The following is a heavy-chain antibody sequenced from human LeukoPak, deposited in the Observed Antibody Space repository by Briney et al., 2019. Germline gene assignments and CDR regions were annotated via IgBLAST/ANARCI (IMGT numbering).Heavy chain of an antibody. CDR2: INHSGST. J-gene: IGHJ5*02. Sequence: ETLSLTCAIYGGSFSGYYWSWIRQPPGKGLEWIGEINHSGSTNYNPSLKSRVTISVDTSKNQFSLKLSSVTAADTAVYYCARRWSWFDPWGQGTLVTVSS. CDR1: GGSFSGYY. D-gene: IGHD3-3*01. V-gene: IGHV4-34*01. CDR3: ARRWSWFDP.